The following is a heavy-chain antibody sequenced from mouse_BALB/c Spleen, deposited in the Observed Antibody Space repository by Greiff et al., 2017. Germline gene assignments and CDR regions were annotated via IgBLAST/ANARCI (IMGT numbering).Heavy chain of an antibody. J-gene: IGHJ2*01. CDR1: GFNIKDTY. CDR2: IDPANGNT. CDR3: ARSRDYYGSTVDY. D-gene: IGHD1-1*01. V-gene: IGHV14-3*02. Sequence: EVQLVESGAELVKPGASVKLSCTASGFNIKDTYMHWVKQRPEQGLEWIGRIDPANGNTKYDPKFQGKATITADTSSNTAYLQLSSLTSEDTAVYYCARSRDYYGSTVDYWGQGTTLTVSS.